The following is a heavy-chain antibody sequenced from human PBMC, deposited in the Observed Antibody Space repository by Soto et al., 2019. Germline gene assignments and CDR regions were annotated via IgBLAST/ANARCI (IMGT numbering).Heavy chain of an antibody. V-gene: IGHV1-69*01. CDR3: ARESSSPNYYYYGMDV. D-gene: IGHD6-6*01. J-gene: IGHJ6*02. CDR2: IIPLLGTP. CDR1: GGTFSSYA. Sequence: QVQLVQSGAEVKKPGSSVKVSCRASGGTFSSYAVSWVRQAPGQGVEWMGVIIPLLGTPKYAQKFQGRVTITADDSARTAYMELSSLRSEDTAVYYCARESSSPNYYYYGMDVWGQGTTVTVSS.